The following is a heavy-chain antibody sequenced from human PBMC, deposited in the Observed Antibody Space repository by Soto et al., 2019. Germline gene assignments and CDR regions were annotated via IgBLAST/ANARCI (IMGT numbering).Heavy chain of an antibody. Sequence: SETLSLTCTVSGGSISSGDYYWSWIRQPPGKGLEWIGYIYYSGSTYYNPSLKSRVTISVDTSKNQFSLKLSSVTAADTAVYYCAREHTGAYFDYWGQGTLVTVSS. CDR1: GGSISSGDYY. CDR3: AREHTGAYFDY. D-gene: IGHD4-17*01. V-gene: IGHV4-30-4*01. CDR2: IYYSGST. J-gene: IGHJ4*02.